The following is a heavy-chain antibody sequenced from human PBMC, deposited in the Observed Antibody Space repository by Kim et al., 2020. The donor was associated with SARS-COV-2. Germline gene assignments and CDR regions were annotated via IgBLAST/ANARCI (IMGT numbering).Heavy chain of an antibody. V-gene: IGHV3-9*01. D-gene: IGHD6-13*01. CDR1: GFNFGDYA. CDR2: ISWNSGSI. J-gene: IGHJ5*02. CDR3: AKSTSALTAAGYLYNWFDP. Sequence: GGSLRLSCEASGFNFGDYAMHWVRQAPGKGLEWVSGISWNSGSIGYADSVKGRFTISRDNAKNSLYLQMNSLRAEDTALYYCAKSTSALTAAGYLYNWFDPWGQGTLVTVSS.